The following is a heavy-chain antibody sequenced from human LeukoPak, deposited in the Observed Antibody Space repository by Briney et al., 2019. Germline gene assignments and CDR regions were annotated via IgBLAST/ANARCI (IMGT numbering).Heavy chain of an antibody. D-gene: IGHD1-26*01. J-gene: IGHJ4*02. V-gene: IGHV4-31*03. CDR2: TSYSEGT. CDR1: GGSVSRGGYY. Sequence: SETLFLTCTVSGGSVSRGGYYWNWIRQHPGKGLEWIGFTSYSEGTYYNPSLMSRITISVDRSQNQFSLKMRDVTAADTAVYFCATADWESFYFDSWGQGALVAVSS. CDR3: ATADWESFYFDS.